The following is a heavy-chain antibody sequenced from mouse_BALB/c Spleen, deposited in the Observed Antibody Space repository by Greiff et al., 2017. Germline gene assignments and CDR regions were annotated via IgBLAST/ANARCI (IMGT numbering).Heavy chain of an antibody. CDR1: GYTFTNYW. CDR3: ARLGVNYFDY. J-gene: IGHJ2*01. CDR2: IYPGGGYT. Sequence: QVQLKESGAELVRPGTSVKISCKASGYTFTNYWLGWVKQRPGHGLEWIGDIYPGGGYTNYNEKFKGKATLTADTSSSTAYMQLSSLTSEDSAVYFCARLGVNYFDYWGQGTTLTVSS. D-gene: IGHD2-2*01. V-gene: IGHV1-63*02.